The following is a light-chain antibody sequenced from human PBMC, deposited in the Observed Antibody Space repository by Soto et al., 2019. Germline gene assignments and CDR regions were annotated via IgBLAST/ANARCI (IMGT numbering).Light chain of an antibody. J-gene: IGKJ3*01. CDR2: DAS. V-gene: IGKV3-11*01. CDR1: QGVSSY. Sequence: EIVLTQSQATLSLSPGERATLSCRASQGVSSYLAWYQQKPGQAPRLLIYDASNRTTGIPARFSGSGSGTDFPLTISSLEPEDFAVYYCQHRSNWPSFGPGTKVDIK. CDR3: QHRSNWPS.